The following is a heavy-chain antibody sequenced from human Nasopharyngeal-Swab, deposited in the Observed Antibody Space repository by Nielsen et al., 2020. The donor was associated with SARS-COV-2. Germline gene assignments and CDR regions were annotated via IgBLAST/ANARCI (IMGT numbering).Heavy chain of an antibody. CDR1: GFSFSSYW. J-gene: IGHJ4*01. D-gene: IGHD3-22*01. CDR2: INGDGAIT. V-gene: IGHV3-74*03. CDR3: ARVTGGYSFDS. Sequence: GESLNISCASSGFSFSSYWLHYVRQVPGKGLLWVSRINGDGAITTYADSVKGRFTISRDNAKNTLYLQMNSLTVEDTAVYYCARVTGGYSFDSWGQGTLVTVSS.